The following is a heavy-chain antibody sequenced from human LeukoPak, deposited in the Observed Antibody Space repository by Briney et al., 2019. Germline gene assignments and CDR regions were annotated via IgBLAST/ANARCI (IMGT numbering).Heavy chain of an antibody. Sequence: SVKVSCKASGGTFSSYAISWVRQAPGQGLEWMGGIIPIFGTANYAQKFQGRVTITADESTSTAYMELSSLRSEDTAVYYCAGGYYDSSGYYYGFDYWAREPWSPSPQ. D-gene: IGHD3-22*01. J-gene: IGHJ4*02. CDR1: GGTFSSYA. CDR3: AGGYYDSSGYYYGFDY. CDR2: IIPIFGTA. V-gene: IGHV1-69*01.